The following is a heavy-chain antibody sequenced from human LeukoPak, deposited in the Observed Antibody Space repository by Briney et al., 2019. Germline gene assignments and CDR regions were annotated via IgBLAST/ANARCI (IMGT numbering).Heavy chain of an antibody. Sequence: PGGSLRLSCAGSGFTFSSYAMSWVRQAPGQGLEWVSVISDSGDYTSYADSVRGRFTISRDNSRNTLYLQMISLRPEDTAVYYCAKDTSIGKYCTNGVCSPFGYWGQGTLVTVSS. J-gene: IGHJ4*02. V-gene: IGHV3-23*01. CDR2: ISDSGDYT. CDR1: GFTFSSYA. D-gene: IGHD2-8*01. CDR3: AKDTSIGKYCTNGVCSPFGY.